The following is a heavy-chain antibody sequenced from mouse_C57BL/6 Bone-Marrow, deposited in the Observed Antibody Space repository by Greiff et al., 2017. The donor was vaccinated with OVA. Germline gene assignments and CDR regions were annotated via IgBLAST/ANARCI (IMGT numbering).Heavy chain of an antibody. D-gene: IGHD1-1*01. J-gene: IGHJ1*03. CDR3: TRRGYGSYWYFDV. V-gene: IGHV1-23*01. CDR1: GFNIKDYY. CDR2: IDPETCGT. Sequence: QVQLKQSGAELVRPGASVKLSCTASGFNIKDYYMHWVKQRPEQGLEWIGAIDPETCGTAYNQKFKGKATLTADKSSSTAYMELRSLTSEDSAVYYCTRRGYGSYWYFDVWGTGTTVTVSS.